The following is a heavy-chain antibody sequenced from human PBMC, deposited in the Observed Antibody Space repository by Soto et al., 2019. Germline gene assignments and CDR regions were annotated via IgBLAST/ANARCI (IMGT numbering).Heavy chain of an antibody. V-gene: IGHV3-30*18. J-gene: IGHJ4*02. Sequence: QVQLVESGGGVVQPGRSLRLSCAASGFTFSSYGMHWVRQAPGKGLEWVAVISYDGSNKSYADSVKGRFTISRDNSKNSLYLQMNSLRAEDTAVYYCAKEREIVVVVAPLDYWGQGTLVTFSS. CDR2: ISYDGSNK. CDR3: AKEREIVVVVAPLDY. D-gene: IGHD2-15*01. CDR1: GFTFSSYG.